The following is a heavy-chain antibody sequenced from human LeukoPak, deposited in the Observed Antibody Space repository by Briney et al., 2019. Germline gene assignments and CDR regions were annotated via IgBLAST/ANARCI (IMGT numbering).Heavy chain of an antibody. CDR1: GFTFSSYA. V-gene: IGHV3-23*01. CDR3: AKTPDIVVVVAATLFDY. D-gene: IGHD2-15*01. Sequence: PGGSLRLSCAASGFTFSSYAMSWVRQAPGKGLEWVSAISGSGGSTYYADSAKGRFTISRDNSKNTLYLQMNSLRAEDTAVYYCAKTPDIVVVVAATLFDYWGQGTLVTVSS. J-gene: IGHJ4*02. CDR2: ISGSGGST.